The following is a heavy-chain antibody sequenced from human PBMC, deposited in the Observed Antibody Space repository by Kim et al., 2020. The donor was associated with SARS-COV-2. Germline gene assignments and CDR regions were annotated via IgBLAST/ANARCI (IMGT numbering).Heavy chain of an antibody. CDR2: KK. D-gene: IGHD6-13*01. J-gene: IGHJ4*02. Sequence: KKYYADSVEGRFTISRDNSKNMMALQMNSLRAEDTAVYYCAVFIAAGGIDYWGQGTLVTVSS. CDR3: AVFIAAGGIDY. V-gene: IGHV3-30*02.